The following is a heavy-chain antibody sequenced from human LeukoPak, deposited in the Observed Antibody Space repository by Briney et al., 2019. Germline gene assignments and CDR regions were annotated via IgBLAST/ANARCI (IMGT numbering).Heavy chain of an antibody. D-gene: IGHD3-10*02. CDR3: AELGITMIGGV. J-gene: IGHJ6*04. Sequence: GGSLRLSCAASGFTFSTYGMSWVRQAPGKGLEWVSGTSGSGGSTYYADSVKGRSTISRDNSKNTLYLQMNSLRAEDTAVYYCAELGITMIGGVWGKGTTVTISS. CDR2: TSGSGGST. V-gene: IGHV3-23*01. CDR1: GFTFSTYG.